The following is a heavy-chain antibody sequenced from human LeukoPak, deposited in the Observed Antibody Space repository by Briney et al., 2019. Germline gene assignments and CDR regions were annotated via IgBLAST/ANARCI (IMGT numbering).Heavy chain of an antibody. CDR1: GFTFSSYS. CDR2: ISSSSSYI. Sequence: PGGSLRLSCVASGFTFSSYSINWVRQAPGKGLEWISFISSSSSYIYYADSVKGRFTISRDNAKNLLYLQMNSLRAEDTAVYYCAPGIAAHWGQGTLVTVSS. CDR3: APGIAAH. J-gene: IGHJ4*02. D-gene: IGHD6-25*01. V-gene: IGHV3-21*06.